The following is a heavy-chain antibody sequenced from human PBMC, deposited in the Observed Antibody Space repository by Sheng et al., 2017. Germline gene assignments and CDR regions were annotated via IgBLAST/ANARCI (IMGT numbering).Heavy chain of an antibody. V-gene: IGHV1-69*13. J-gene: IGHJ3*02. CDR1: GGTFSSYA. D-gene: IGHD2-2*03. CDR2: IIPIFGTA. Sequence: QVQLVQSGAEVKKPGSSVKVSCKASGGTFSSYAISWVRQAPGQGLEWMGGIIPIFGTANYAQKFQGRVTITADESTSTAYMELSSLRSEDTAVYYCARDQETRLDIVVVPGGAFDIWGQGTMVTVSS. CDR3: ARDQETRLDIVVVPGGAFDI.